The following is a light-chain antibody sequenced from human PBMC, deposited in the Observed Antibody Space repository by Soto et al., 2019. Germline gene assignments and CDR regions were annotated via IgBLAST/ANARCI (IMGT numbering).Light chain of an antibody. CDR3: QQSNSLPPT. J-gene: IGKJ1*01. CDR2: TAA. V-gene: IGKV1-39*01. CDR1: QSISSN. Sequence: DIQMTQSPSSLSASVGDRVTITCRASQSISSNLNWYQQKPGKAPKLLIYTAASWQSGVPSRFSGSGSGTDFTLTIASLQLEDFATYYCQQSNSLPPTFGQGTKVEIK.